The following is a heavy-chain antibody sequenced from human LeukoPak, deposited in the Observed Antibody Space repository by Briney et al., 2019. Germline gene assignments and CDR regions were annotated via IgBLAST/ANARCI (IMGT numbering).Heavy chain of an antibody. CDR3: AEGCGVRGVYYGMDV. CDR2: ISGSGGST. CDR1: GFTFSSYA. J-gene: IGHJ6*04. D-gene: IGHD3-10*01. Sequence: GGSLRLSCAASGFTFSSYAMSWVRQAPGKGLEWVSAISGSGGSTYYADSVKGRFTISRDNSKNTLYLQMNSLRAEDTAVYYCAEGCGVRGVYYGMDVWGKGTTVTVSS. V-gene: IGHV3-23*01.